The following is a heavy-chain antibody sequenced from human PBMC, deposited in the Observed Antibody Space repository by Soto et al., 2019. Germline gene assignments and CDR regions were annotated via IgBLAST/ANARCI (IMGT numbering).Heavy chain of an antibody. CDR1: GYNFISHS. J-gene: IGHJ6*02. CDR2: ISAYNGNT. CDR3: ARGAFCGGAPGCRAIDV. D-gene: IGHD2-21*01. Sequence: QIQLVQSGGEVKKPGASVKVSCKSSGYNFISHSITWVRQAPGQGLEWMGRISAYNGNTNHAQKFQGRLTMTTDTSTSTAYMELMSLRSDDTAVYYCARGAFCGGAPGCRAIDVWGQGTTVTVSS. V-gene: IGHV1-18*01.